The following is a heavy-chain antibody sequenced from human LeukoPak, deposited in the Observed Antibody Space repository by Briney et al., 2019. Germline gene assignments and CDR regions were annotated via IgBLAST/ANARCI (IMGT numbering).Heavy chain of an antibody. CDR3: AKDGGDIVLMVYEDAFDI. CDR2: ISGSGSST. Sequence: PGASLRLSRVASGFTFSSYAMSWVRQAPGKGLEWVSAISGSGSSTYYADSVKGRFTISRDNSKNTLFLQMNSLRAEDTAVYYCAKDGGDIVLMVYEDAFDIWGQGTMVTVSS. V-gene: IGHV3-23*01. D-gene: IGHD2-8*01. CDR1: GFTFSSYA. J-gene: IGHJ3*02.